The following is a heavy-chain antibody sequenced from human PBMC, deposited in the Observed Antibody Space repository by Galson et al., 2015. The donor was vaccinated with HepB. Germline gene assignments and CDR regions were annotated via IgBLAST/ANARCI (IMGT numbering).Heavy chain of an antibody. CDR2: INWNGGST. CDR3: ARDIVWQQLETMYNWFDP. J-gene: IGHJ5*02. CDR1: GFTFDDYG. D-gene: IGHD6-13*01. Sequence: SLRLSCAASGFTFDDYGMSWVRQAPGKGLEWVSGINWNGGSTGYADSVKGRFTISRDNAKNSLYLQMNSLRAEDTALYYCARDIVWQQLETMYNWFDPWGQGTLVTVSS. V-gene: IGHV3-20*04.